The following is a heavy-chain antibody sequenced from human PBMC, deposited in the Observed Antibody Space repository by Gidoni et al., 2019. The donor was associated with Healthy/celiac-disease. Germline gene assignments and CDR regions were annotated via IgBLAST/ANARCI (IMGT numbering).Heavy chain of an antibody. V-gene: IGHV4-30-4*01. CDR1: GGSIRSGDYY. Sequence: VQLQESGPGLVKPSQTLSPTCTISGGSIRSGDYYWSWIRQPPGQGLEWIGYIYYSGGTYYNPSLKSRVTISVDTSKNQFSLKLSSGTAADTAVYYCARDSRELNDWGQGTLVTVSS. D-gene: IGHD1-7*01. J-gene: IGHJ4*02. CDR2: IYYSGGT. CDR3: ARDSRELND.